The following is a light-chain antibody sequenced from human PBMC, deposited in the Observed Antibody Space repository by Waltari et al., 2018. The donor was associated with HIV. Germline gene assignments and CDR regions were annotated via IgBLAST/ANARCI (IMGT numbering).Light chain of an antibody. CDR2: DVT. CDR1: SGDVGAYDY. Sequence: QSALTQPRSVSGSPGQSVTISCTGASGDVGAYDYVSWYQQHPGKAPKLMIYDVTKRPSGVPDRVSGSKSDNTASLTISGLQAEDQADYYCCSYAGNNIYVFGSGTDVTVL. CDR3: CSYAGNNIYV. V-gene: IGLV2-11*01. J-gene: IGLJ1*01.